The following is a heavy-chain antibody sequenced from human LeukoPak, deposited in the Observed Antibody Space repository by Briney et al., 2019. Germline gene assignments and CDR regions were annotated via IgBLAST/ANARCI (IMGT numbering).Heavy chain of an antibody. CDR3: ARDSENYLDAFDI. D-gene: IGHD1-7*01. CDR1: GFTFSRHS. V-gene: IGHV3-21*01. J-gene: IGHJ3*02. CDR2: ISSSSSYI. Sequence: GGSLRLSCAASGFTFSRHSINWVRQAPGKGLEWVSSISSSSSYIYYADSVKGRFTISRDNAKNSLYLQMNSLRAEDTAVYYCARDSENYLDAFDIWGQGTMVTVSS.